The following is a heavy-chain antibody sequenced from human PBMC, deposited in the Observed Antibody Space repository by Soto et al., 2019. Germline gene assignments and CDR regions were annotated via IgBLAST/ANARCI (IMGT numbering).Heavy chain of an antibody. D-gene: IGHD3-22*01. CDR1: GGTFSSYT. Sequence: SVKVSCKASGGTFSSYTISWVRQAPGQGLEWMGRIIPILGIANYAQKFQGRVTITADKSTSTAYMELSRLRSDDTAVYYCARDRGPDYYDRSRYSNYYYYGMDVWRQGHTVTVS. CDR3: ARDRGPDYYDRSRYSNYYYYGMDV. CDR2: IIPILGIA. J-gene: IGHJ6*02. V-gene: IGHV1-69*04.